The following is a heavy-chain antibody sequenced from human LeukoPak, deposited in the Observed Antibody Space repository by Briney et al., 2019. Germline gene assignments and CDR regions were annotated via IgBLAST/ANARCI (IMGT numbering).Heavy chain of an antibody. D-gene: IGHD5-12*01. CDR3: ARVMRYSGYALDY. V-gene: IGHV4-59*01. Sequence: PSETLSLTCPVSGGSISSYYWSWIRQPPGKGLEWIGYIYYSGSTNYNPSLKSRVTISVDTSKNQFSLKLSSVTAADTAVYYCARVMRYSGYALDYWGQGILVTVSS. J-gene: IGHJ4*02. CDR1: GGSISSYY. CDR2: IYYSGST.